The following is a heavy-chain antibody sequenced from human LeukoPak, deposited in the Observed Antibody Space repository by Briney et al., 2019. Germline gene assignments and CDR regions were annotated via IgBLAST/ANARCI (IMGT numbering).Heavy chain of an antibody. CDR3: ARDYYDTF. V-gene: IGHV3-53*05. D-gene: IGHD3-22*01. CDR2: MYSGGNT. Sequence: GGSLRLSCAASGFTVSSNYMSWVRQAPGKGLEWVSVMYSGGNTYYADSVKGRFTISRDNSKNTLHLQMNSLRAEDTAVYYCARDYYDTFWGQGTLVTVSS. J-gene: IGHJ4*02. CDR1: GFTVSSNY.